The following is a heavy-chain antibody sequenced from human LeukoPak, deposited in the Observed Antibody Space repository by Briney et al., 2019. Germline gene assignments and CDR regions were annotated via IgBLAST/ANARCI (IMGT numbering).Heavy chain of an antibody. D-gene: IGHD3-3*01. Sequence: ASVKVSCKASGGTFSSYAISWVRQAPGQGLEWMGGIIPIFGTANYAQKFQGRVTITTDESTSTAYMELSSLRSEDTAVYYCARSDFWSGPPIPIDYWGQGTLVTVSS. CDR2: IIPIFGTA. CDR1: GGTFSSYA. J-gene: IGHJ4*02. V-gene: IGHV1-69*05. CDR3: ARSDFWSGPPIPIDY.